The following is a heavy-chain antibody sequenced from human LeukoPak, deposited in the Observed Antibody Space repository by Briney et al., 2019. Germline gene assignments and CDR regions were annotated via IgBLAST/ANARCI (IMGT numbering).Heavy chain of an antibody. V-gene: IGHV3-48*01. J-gene: IGHJ4*02. CDR1: GFIFSNHD. Sequence: GGSLRLSCAASGFIFSNHDMNWVRQAPGKGLEWVSYISSSSSTIYYADSVKGRFTISRDNSKNTLYLQMNSLRAEDTAVYYCARESGSDVDTAMVFDYWGQGTLVTVSS. CDR3: ARESGSDVDTAMVFDY. CDR2: ISSSSSTI. D-gene: IGHD5-18*01.